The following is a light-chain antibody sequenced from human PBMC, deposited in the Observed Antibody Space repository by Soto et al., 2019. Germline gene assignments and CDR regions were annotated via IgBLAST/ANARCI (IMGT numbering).Light chain of an antibody. CDR1: QSVNTN. Sequence: IVLTHSPGTLSLSPGERATLSCRASQSVNTNLAWYYQRPGQSPRLLIYGASSRATGIPDRFSGSGSGIDFTLTISRLEPEDFAVYYCQQYDGSWTFGQGTKVDI. V-gene: IGKV3-20*01. CDR2: GAS. CDR3: QQYDGSWT. J-gene: IGKJ1*01.